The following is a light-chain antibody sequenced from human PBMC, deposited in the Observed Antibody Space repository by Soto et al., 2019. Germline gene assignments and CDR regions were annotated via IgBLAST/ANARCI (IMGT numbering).Light chain of an antibody. V-gene: IGKV3-20*01. CDR1: QSVSSSY. CDR3: QQYCSSPPWT. J-gene: IGKJ1*01. CDR2: GSS. Sequence: EIVLTQSPGTLSLSPGERATLSCRASQSVSSSYSAWYQQKPGQAPRLLIYGSSSRATGIPDRFSGSGSGTDFTLTISRLEPEDFAVYYCQQYCSSPPWTFGQGTKVEIK.